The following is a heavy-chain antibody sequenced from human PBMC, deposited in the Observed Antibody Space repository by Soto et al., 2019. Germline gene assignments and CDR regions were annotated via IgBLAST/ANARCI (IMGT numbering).Heavy chain of an antibody. CDR1: GYSFTSYW. D-gene: IGHD6-13*01. Sequence: RGESLKISCKGSGYSFTSYWNGWVRKMPGKGLEWMGIIYPGDSDTRYSPSFQGQVTISADKSISTAYLQWSSLKASDTAMYYCARLRGPQQHPESDYYYGMDVWGQGTTVTVSS. CDR3: ARLRGPQQHPESDYYYGMDV. CDR2: IYPGDSDT. J-gene: IGHJ6*02. V-gene: IGHV5-51*01.